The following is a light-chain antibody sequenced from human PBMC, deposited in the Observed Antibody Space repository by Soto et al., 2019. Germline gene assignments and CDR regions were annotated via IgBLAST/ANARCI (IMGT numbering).Light chain of an antibody. J-gene: IGLJ2*01. CDR3: HCYDSSRTGSEV. Sequence: QSVLTQPPSVSGAPGQRVTISCTGSSSNIGAGHDVQWYQLFPGTAPKLLIYGVNSRPSGVPDRFSASKSGTSASLVITGLQAEDEADYYCHCYDSSRTGSEVFGGGTKLTVL. CDR1: SSNIGAGHD. CDR2: GVN. V-gene: IGLV1-40*01.